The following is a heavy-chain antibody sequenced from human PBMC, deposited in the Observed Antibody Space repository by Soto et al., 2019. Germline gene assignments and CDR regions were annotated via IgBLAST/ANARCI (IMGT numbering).Heavy chain of an antibody. Sequence: EVRLVESGGGLVQPGGSLRLSCAASGFTFSTYWMNWVRQAPGRGLEWLAIIKKDGSETHYVDSVKGRFTISRDNAKNSVFLQMNSLRADDTAVYYCASGAGWELEYWGQGALVTVSS. CDR2: IKKDGSET. V-gene: IGHV3-7*03. CDR3: ASGAGWELEY. J-gene: IGHJ4*02. D-gene: IGHD1-26*01. CDR1: GFTFSTYW.